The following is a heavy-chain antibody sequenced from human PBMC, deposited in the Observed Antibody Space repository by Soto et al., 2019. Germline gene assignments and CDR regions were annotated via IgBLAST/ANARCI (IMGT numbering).Heavy chain of an antibody. CDR1: GFSLSTSGVC. J-gene: IGHJ4*01. D-gene: IGHD4-17*01. CDR3: AHSPDYGDYVWFG. Sequence: TTLKESGPTLVKPTQTLTLTCTFSGFSLSTSGVCVGCIRQPPGKALEGLALIYWDDDKRHSPSLTSRLTLAKDTAKDQVVLPMSNMDPVDTATYSGAHSPDYGDYVWFGWGQGTLVTVSS. CDR2: IYWDDDK. V-gene: IGHV2-5*02.